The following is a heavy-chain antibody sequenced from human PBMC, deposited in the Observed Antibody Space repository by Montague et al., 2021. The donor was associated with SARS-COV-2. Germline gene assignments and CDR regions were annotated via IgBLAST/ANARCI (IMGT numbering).Heavy chain of an antibody. J-gene: IGHJ6*02. V-gene: IGHV2-70*01. CDR2: IDWDDDK. Sequence: VKPTQTLTLTCTFSGFSLSTSGMCVSWFRQPPGKALEWLALIDWDDDKYYSTSLKTRLTISKDTSKNQVVLTMTNMDPVDTATYYCARMTTVVTLGYYYYYGMDVWGQGTTVTVSS. D-gene: IGHD4-23*01. CDR1: GFSLSTSGMC. CDR3: ARMTTVVTLGYYYYYGMDV.